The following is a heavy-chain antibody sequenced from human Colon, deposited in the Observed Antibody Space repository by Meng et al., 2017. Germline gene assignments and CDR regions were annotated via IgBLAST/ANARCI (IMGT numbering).Heavy chain of an antibody. D-gene: IGHD2-21*02. Sequence: HVHLQGSGPGLVRPSETLSLTCTVSGASVSSGDYYWSWIRQSPGKGLEWLGYIYYTGNTNYNPSLKNRVTISLDTSNNQFSLKLTSMTAADAAIYYCARVNGDFDEAWFDPWGQGTLVTVSS. V-gene: IGHV4-61*08. CDR1: GASVSSGDYY. CDR3: ARVNGDFDEAWFDP. CDR2: IYYTGNT. J-gene: IGHJ5*02.